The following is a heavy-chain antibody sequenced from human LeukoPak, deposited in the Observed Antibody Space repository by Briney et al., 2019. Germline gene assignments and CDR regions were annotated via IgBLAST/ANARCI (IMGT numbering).Heavy chain of an antibody. D-gene: IGHD4-17*01. CDR2: VDPEDGET. Sequence: ASVKVSCKVSGYTLTELSMHWVRQAPGKGLEWMGLVDPEDGETIYAEKFQGRVTITADTSTDTAYMELSSLRSEDTAVYYCATATVTTGHEYFQHWGQGTLVTVSS. J-gene: IGHJ1*01. CDR3: ATATVTTGHEYFQH. V-gene: IGHV1-24*01. CDR1: GYTLTELS.